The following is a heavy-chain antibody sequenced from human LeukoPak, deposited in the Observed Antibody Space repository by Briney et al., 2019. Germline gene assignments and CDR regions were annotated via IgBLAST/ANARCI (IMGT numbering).Heavy chain of an antibody. CDR1: GFTFSSYA. V-gene: IGHV3-23*01. CDR3: AKDRPFGAVIMAGFDP. D-gene: IGHD3-3*01. J-gene: IGHJ5*02. CDR2: ISGSGGST. Sequence: GGSLRLSCAASGFTFSSYAMSWVRQAPGKGLEWVSAISGSGGSTYYADSVKGRFTISRDNSKNTLYLQMNSLRAEDTAVYYCAKDRPFGAVIMAGFDPWGQGTLVTVSS.